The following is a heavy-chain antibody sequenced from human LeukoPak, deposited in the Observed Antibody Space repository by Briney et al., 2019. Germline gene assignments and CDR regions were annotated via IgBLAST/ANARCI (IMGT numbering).Heavy chain of an antibody. CDR3: VRKIRFDI. D-gene: IGHD4-17*01. Sequence: PSETLSLTCAVYGGSFSGYYWSWIRQPPGKGLEWIGEINHSGSTNYNPSLKSRVTISVDTSKNQFSLKLSSVTAADTAVYYCVRKIRFDIWGQGTMVTVSS. V-gene: IGHV4-34*01. CDR1: GGSFSGYY. CDR2: INHSGST. J-gene: IGHJ3*02.